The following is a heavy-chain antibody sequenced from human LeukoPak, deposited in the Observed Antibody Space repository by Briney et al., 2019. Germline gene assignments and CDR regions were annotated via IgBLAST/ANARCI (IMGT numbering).Heavy chain of an antibody. D-gene: IGHD5-24*01. J-gene: IGHJ3*02. CDR2: ISAYNGNT. Sequence: ASVKVSCKASGYTFTSYGISWVRQAPGQGLEWMGWISAYNGNTNYAQKPQGRVTMTTDTSTSTAYMELRSLRSDDTAVYYCARAEGGPIHLDAFDIWGQGTMVTVSS. V-gene: IGHV1-18*01. CDR1: GYTFTSYG. CDR3: ARAEGGPIHLDAFDI.